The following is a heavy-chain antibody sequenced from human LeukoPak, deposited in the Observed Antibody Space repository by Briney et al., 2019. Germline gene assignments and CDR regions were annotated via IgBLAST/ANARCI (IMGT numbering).Heavy chain of an antibody. CDR3: ANTPIRYFDWFPS. D-gene: IGHD3-9*01. V-gene: IGHV3-30*18. Sequence: GGSLRLSCAASGLTFSSYGMHWVRQAPGKGLERVAVISYDGSNKYYADSVKGRFTISRDNSKNTLYLQMNSLRAEDTAVYYCANTPIRYFDWFPSWGQGTLVTVSS. CDR2: ISYDGSNK. J-gene: IGHJ5*02. CDR1: GLTFSSYG.